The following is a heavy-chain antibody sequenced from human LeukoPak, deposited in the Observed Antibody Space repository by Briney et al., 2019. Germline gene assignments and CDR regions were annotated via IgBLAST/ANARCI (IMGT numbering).Heavy chain of an antibody. CDR1: GFTFGNYA. V-gene: IGHV3-23*01. J-gene: IGHJ4*02. CDR2: ISGSGGST. Sequence: GGSLRLSCAASGFTFGNYAMSWVRQAPGKGLEWVSAISGSGGSTYYADSVKGRFTISRDNSKNTLYLQMNSLRAEDTAVYYCAKLVAVVRRFDYWGQGTLVTVSS. CDR3: AKLVAVVRRFDY. D-gene: IGHD6-19*01.